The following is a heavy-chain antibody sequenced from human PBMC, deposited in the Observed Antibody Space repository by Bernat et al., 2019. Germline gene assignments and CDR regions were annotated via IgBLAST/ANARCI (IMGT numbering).Heavy chain of an antibody. D-gene: IGHD1-26*01. J-gene: IGHJ4*02. V-gene: IGHV3-23*01. CDR3: AEGGNSGSSSADFDY. CDR1: GFTFSSYA. CDR2: TSASGGST. Sequence: EVQLLESGGGLVQPGGSLRLSCAASGFTFSSYAMSWVRQAPGKGLEWVSVTSASGGSTYYADSVKGRFTISRDNSKNTLYLQMNSLRAEDTAVYYCAEGGNSGSSSADFDYWGQGTLVTVSS.